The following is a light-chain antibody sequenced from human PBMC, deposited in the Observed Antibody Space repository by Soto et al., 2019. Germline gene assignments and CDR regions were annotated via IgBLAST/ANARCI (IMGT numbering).Light chain of an antibody. CDR2: AAS. V-gene: IGKV1-39*01. CDR3: QQTYNTPLT. Sequence: DIQMTQSPSSLSASVGDRVTITCRASQSIGKYLSWFQQTPGNAPKLLIYAASGLQSGVPSRFSGSGSGTDFTLTINSLQREDFATYYCQQTYNTPLTFGAGTKVDIK. CDR1: QSIGKY. J-gene: IGKJ4*01.